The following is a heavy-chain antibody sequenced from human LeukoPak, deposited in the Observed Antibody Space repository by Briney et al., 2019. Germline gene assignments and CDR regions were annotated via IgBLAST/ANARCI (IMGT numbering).Heavy chain of an antibody. CDR3: AREIDAVETTDAFDS. D-gene: IGHD1-1*01. CDR2: IIPIFGTA. J-gene: IGHJ3*02. V-gene: IGHV1-69*05. CDR1: GGTFSSYA. Sequence: GASVKVSCKASGGTFSSYAISWVRQAPGQGLEWMGGIIPIFGTANYAQKFQGRVTITTDESTSTAYMELSSLRSEDTAVYYCAREIDAVETTDAFDSWGQGTMVTVSS.